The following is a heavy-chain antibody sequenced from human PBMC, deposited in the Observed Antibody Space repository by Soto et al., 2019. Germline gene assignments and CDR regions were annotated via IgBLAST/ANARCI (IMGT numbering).Heavy chain of an antibody. V-gene: IGHV1-2*04. CDR1: GYTFTGYY. J-gene: IGHJ5*02. Sequence: ASVKVSCKASGYTFTGYYMHWVRQAPGQGLEWMGWINPNSGGTNYAQKFQGWVTMTRDTSISTAYMELSRLRSDDTAVYYCARVPNSTVTTSNYRFAPWAQGTLVPGS. CDR2: INPNSGGT. CDR3: ARVPNSTVTTSNYRFAP. D-gene: IGHD4-17*01.